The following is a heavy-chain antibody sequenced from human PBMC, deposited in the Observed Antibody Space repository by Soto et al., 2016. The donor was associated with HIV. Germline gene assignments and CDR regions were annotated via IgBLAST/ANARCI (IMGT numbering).Heavy chain of an antibody. CDR3: ARDRPGYSDRSGSSVGVGYFEN. V-gene: IGHV3-66*01. CDR2: IYSGGNT. J-gene: IGHJ4*02. D-gene: IGHD3-22*01. Sequence: EVQLVESGGGLVQPGGSLRLSCAASGFTVSSSYMSWVRQTPGKGLEWVSVIYSGGNTYYANSVKGRFTISRDNSNNTLCLQMNSLRAEDTAVYYCARDRPGYSDRSGSSVGVGYFENWGQRNLVTVSS. CDR1: GFTVSSSY.